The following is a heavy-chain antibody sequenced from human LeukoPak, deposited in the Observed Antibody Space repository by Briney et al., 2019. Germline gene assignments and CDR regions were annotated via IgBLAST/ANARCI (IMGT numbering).Heavy chain of an antibody. CDR2: INPNTAGT. CDR3: ATSAGDYRAGHYYYMGV. J-gene: IGHJ6*03. V-gene: IGHV1-2*02. CDR1: GYTFTGYY. Sequence: ASVKVSCKASGYTFTGYYFHWVRQAPGQGLEWMGWINPNTAGTNYAQKFLGGVTLTWDTSISTAYMELHRLTSDDTAVYYCATSAGDYRAGHYYYMGVWGKGTSVTVSS. D-gene: IGHD4-11*01.